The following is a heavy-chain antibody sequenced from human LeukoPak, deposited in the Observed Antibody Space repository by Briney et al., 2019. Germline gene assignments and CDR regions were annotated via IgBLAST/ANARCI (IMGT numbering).Heavy chain of an antibody. CDR1: GGSFSGYY. V-gene: IGHV4-34*01. Sequence: SETLSLTCAVYGGSFSGYYWSWIRQPPGKGLEWIGEINHSGSTNYNPSLKSRVTMSVDTSKNQFSLKLSSVTAADTAVYYCARTAGYSSGWYGYYGMDVWGQGTTVTVSS. D-gene: IGHD6-19*01. CDR2: INHSGST. CDR3: ARTAGYSSGWYGYYGMDV. J-gene: IGHJ6*02.